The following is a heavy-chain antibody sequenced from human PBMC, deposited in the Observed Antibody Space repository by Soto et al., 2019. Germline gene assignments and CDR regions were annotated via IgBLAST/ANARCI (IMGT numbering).Heavy chain of an antibody. CDR3: ARHPYIGGLDV. J-gene: IGHJ6*02. Sequence: GESLKISCQGSGYSFANYWISWVRQMPGTGLEWMGRFNPSDSYTDYNPSFQGHVTISADKSISTAYVQWSSLKASDTAMYFCARHPYIGGLDVWGQGTAVTVSS. CDR1: GYSFANYW. V-gene: IGHV5-10-1*01. D-gene: IGHD2-15*01. CDR2: FNPSDSYT.